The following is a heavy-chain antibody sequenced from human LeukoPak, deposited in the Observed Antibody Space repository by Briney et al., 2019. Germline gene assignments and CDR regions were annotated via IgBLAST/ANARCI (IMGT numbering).Heavy chain of an antibody. J-gene: IGHJ6*04. Sequence: WGSLRLSCAASGFTFSSYWMSWVRQAPGKGREWVANIKQDGSEKYYVDSVKGRFTISRDNAKNSLYLQMNSLRAEDTAAYYCARASSGLLDVWGKGTTVTISS. V-gene: IGHV3-7*01. CDR1: GFTFSSYW. CDR3: ARASSGLLDV. D-gene: IGHD2-15*01. CDR2: IKQDGSEK.